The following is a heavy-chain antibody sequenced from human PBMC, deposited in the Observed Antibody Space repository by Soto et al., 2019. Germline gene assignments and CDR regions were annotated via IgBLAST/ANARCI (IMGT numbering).Heavy chain of an antibody. D-gene: IGHD6-13*01. CDR3: AAGEASSRNLAPHYLDF. Sequence: SETLSLTCTVSGGSMRNYFWTWIRQPPGKGLEWIGYIHYSGTTSFFPSHNPSLRSRVTISEDTSKNQFSLKLLSVTTADTAVYFCAAGEASSRNLAPHYLDFWGQGTLVTVSS. J-gene: IGHJ4*02. V-gene: IGHV4-59*01. CDR1: GGSMRNYF. CDR2: IHYSGTT.